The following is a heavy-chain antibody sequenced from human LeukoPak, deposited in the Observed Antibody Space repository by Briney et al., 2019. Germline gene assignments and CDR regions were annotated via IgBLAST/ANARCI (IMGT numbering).Heavy chain of an antibody. J-gene: IGHJ4*02. CDR1: GFTFSSSA. CDR2: INNVASHI. Sequence: GGSLRLSCAASGFTFSSSAMNWVRQAPGKGLEWVSSINNVASHIYYAHSVKGRFTISRDNAKNSLYLQMNSLSDEDTAVYYCARDSWFGALDYWGQGTLVTVSS. CDR3: ARDSWFGALDY. D-gene: IGHD3-10*01. V-gene: IGHV3-21*01.